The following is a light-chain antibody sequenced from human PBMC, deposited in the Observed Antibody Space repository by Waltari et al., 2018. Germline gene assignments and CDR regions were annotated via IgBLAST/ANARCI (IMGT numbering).Light chain of an antibody. J-gene: IGLJ1*01. CDR3: SSYTTTSTYV. CDR1: SHDVDAYYD. CDR2: DVN. V-gene: IGLV2-14*03. Sequence: HSSLTQPASVSGSTGQSITIYCTGISHDVDAYYDVPCYQQHSGKAPKLIISDVNNRPSGVSNRFSGSKSGNTASLIISGLQADDEADYYCSSYTTTSTYVFGTGTTVSVL.